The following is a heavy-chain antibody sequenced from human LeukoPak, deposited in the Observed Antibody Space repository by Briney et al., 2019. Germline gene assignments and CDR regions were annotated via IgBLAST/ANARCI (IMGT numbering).Heavy chain of an antibody. CDR1: GGSISSYY. CDR3: ARVGSGSYLIY. V-gene: IGHV4-59*01. D-gene: IGHD1-26*01. J-gene: IGHJ4*02. CDR2: IYYSGST. Sequence: SETLSLTCTVSGGSISSYYWSWIRQPPGKGLEWIGYIYYSGSTNYNPTLTSRVTISVDTSKNQFSLKLSSVTAADTAVYYCARVGSGSYLIYWGQGTLVTVSS.